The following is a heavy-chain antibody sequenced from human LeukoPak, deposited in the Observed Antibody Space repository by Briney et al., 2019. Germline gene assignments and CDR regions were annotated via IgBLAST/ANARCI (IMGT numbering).Heavy chain of an antibody. CDR1: GGSISSHY. CDR3: ARAPYYYDSSGYYYPDWFDP. D-gene: IGHD3-22*01. CDR2: IYYSGST. V-gene: IGHV4-59*11. Sequence: SESLSLACTVSGGSISSHYWSWIRQPPGKGLEWSGHIYYSGSTNYNPSLKSRVTISVDTSKNQFSLKLISVTAADTAVYYCARAPYYYDSSGYYYPDWFDPWGQGTLVTVSS. J-gene: IGHJ5*02.